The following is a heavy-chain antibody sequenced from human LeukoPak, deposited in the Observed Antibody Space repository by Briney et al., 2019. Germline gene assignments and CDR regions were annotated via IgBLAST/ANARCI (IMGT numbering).Heavy chain of an antibody. CDR1: GYTLTELS. CDR3: ATGELGGVVRGVKHYYYMDV. CDR2: FDPEDGET. J-gene: IGHJ6*03. V-gene: IGHV1-24*01. Sequence: ASVKVSCKVSGYTLTELSVHWVRQAPGKGLEWMGGFDPEDGETIYAQKFQGRVTMTEDTSTDTAYMELSSLRSEDTAVYYCATGELGGVVRGVKHYYYMDVWGKGTTVTVSS. D-gene: IGHD3-10*01.